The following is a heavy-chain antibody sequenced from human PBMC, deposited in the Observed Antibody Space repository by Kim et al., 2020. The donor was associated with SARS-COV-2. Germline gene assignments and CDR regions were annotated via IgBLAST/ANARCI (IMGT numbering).Heavy chain of an antibody. Sequence: GESLKISCKGSGYSFTSYWISWVRQMPGKGLEWMGRIDPSDSYTNYSPSFQGHVTISADKSISTAYLQWSSLKASDTAMYYCAISRNWNDEPFDYWGQGTLVTVSS. CDR1: GYSFTSYW. CDR2: IDPSDSYT. D-gene: IGHD1-1*01. J-gene: IGHJ4*02. CDR3: AISRNWNDEPFDY. V-gene: IGHV5-10-1*01.